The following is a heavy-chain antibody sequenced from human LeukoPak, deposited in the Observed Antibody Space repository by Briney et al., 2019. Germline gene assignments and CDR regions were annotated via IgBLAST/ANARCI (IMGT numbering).Heavy chain of an antibody. CDR1: GYTFSSFS. CDR3: VRLRRNYDSSGYYYYYDY. V-gene: IGHV3-21*01. CDR2: ISVRSNYI. Sequence: GGSLRLSCVASGYTFSSFSINWVRQAPGKGLEWVSSISVRSNYIYYADSVRGRFSISRDDARNSLYLQMESLRGDDTAVYYCVRLRRNYDSSGYYYYYDYWGQGTLVTVSS. J-gene: IGHJ4*02. D-gene: IGHD3-22*01.